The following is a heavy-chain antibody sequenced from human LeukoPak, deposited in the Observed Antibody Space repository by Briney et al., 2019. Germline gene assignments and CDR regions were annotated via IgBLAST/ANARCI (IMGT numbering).Heavy chain of an antibody. D-gene: IGHD3-22*01. CDR2: ISAYNGNT. J-gene: IGHJ4*02. CDR1: GYTFTSYG. Sequence: ASVKVSCKASGYTFTSYGISWVRQAPGQGLEWMGWISAYNGNTNYAQKLQGRVTMTTDTSTSTAYMELRSLRSDDTAVYYCARLYYYDSSGYSPAGYWGQGTLVTVSS. V-gene: IGHV1-18*01. CDR3: ARLYYYDSSGYSPAGY.